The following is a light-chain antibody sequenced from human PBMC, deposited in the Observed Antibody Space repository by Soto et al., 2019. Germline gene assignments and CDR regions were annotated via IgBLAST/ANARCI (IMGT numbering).Light chain of an antibody. V-gene: IGKV1-39*01. CDR3: QQSFNTPPDT. CDR1: QNINTH. J-gene: IGKJ2*01. Sequence: DLQMTQSPSSLSASVGDRVTITCRASQNINTHLNWYQQKPGKAPQLLIYLASTLKSGVPSRFSGAGSGTDFTLSISNLQPEDSATYYCQQSFNTPPDTFGQGTRLEIK. CDR2: LAS.